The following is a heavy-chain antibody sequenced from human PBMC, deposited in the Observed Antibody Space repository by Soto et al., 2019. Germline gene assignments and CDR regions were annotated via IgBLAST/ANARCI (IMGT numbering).Heavy chain of an antibody. Sequence: QVQLQESGPGLVKPSETLSLTCTVSGDSISSHYWSWIRQPPGKGLEWIGFGSTKYNPSLKSRISISVDTSKNQFSLNLTSATAADTAVYYCARVSTSASGSYYTLDYWGQGTPVTVSS. D-gene: IGHD3-10*01. CDR2: FGST. V-gene: IGHV4-59*11. CDR3: ARVSTSASGSYYTLDY. J-gene: IGHJ4*02. CDR1: GDSISSHY.